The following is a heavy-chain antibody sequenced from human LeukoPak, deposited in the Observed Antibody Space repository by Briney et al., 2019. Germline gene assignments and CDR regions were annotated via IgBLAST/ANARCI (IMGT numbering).Heavy chain of an antibody. CDR3: ASHRYSATYYSDY. V-gene: IGHV4-59*01. Sequence: SETLSLTCTVSGGSISSYYWSWIRQPPGKGLEWIGYIYYSGSTNYNPSLKSRVTISVDTSKKQFSLKLSSVTAADTAIYYCASHRYSATYYSDYWGQGTLVTVSS. CDR2: IYYSGST. D-gene: IGHD1-26*01. CDR1: GGSISSYY. J-gene: IGHJ4*02.